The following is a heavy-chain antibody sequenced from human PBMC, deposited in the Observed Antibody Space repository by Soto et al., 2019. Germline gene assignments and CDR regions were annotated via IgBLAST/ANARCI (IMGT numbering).Heavy chain of an antibody. J-gene: IGHJ6*02. CDR3: ARETDYYYGMDV. Sequence: EVQLVESGGGLVQPGGSLRLSCAASGFTVSSNYMSWVRQAPGKGLEWVSVIYSGGSTYYADSVKGRFTISRDNSKNTLYLQMNILRAEDTAVYYCARETDYYYGMDVWGQGTTVTVSS. CDR1: GFTVSSNY. CDR2: IYSGGST. V-gene: IGHV3-66*01.